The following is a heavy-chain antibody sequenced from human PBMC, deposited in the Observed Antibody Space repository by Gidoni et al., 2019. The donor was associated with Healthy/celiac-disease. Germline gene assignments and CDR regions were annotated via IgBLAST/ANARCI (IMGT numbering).Heavy chain of an antibody. CDR1: GFTFSSYA. CDR3: AKVLYYDSSGYRTLYYFDY. J-gene: IGHJ4*02. D-gene: IGHD3-22*01. V-gene: IGHV3-23*01. Sequence: EVQLLESGGGLVQPGGSVRLSCAASGFTFSSYAMSWVRQAPGKGLEWVSAISGSGGSTYYADAVKGRFTISRDNSKNTLYLQMNSLRAEDTAVYYCAKVLYYDSSGYRTLYYFDYWGQGTLVTVSS. CDR2: ISGSGGST.